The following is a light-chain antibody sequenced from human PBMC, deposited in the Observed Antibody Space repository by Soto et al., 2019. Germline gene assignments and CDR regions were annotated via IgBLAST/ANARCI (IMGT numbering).Light chain of an antibody. CDR2: GAC. Sequence: TLSLCPGERASVSCRVSQSVSSSQPAWYQPNPGQAPGLLIYGACNSPTGNPGRVSGSGFGTYVSLTISSLEPEDSAVYFCEQECGCPRTFGQGTRLEI. J-gene: IGKJ5*01. CDR3: EQECGCPRT. CDR1: QSVSSSQ. V-gene: IGKV3-20*01.